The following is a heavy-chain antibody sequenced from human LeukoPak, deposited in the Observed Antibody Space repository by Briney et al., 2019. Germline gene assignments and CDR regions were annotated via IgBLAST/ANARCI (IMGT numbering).Heavy chain of an antibody. D-gene: IGHD4-11*01. Sequence: QPGGSLRLSCGASGFTFRTYGMHWVRQAPGKGLEWVAMISDDGMKKSHADSVKGRFTISRDNSKNTVYLQMISPRAEDTAVYYCAEDSKTYSFDYWGQGTLVTVSS. J-gene: IGHJ4*02. V-gene: IGHV3-30*18. CDR3: AEDSKTYSFDY. CDR1: GFTFRTYG. CDR2: ISDDGMKK.